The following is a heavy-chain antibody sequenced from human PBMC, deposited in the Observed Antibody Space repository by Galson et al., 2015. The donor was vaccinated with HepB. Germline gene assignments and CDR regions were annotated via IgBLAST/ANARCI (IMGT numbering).Heavy chain of an antibody. J-gene: IGHJ4*02. V-gene: IGHV3-48*01. CDR3: ARVAHSDYGDHAHFDF. D-gene: IGHD4-17*01. Sequence: SLRLSCAASGFTFSSYTMNWVRQAPGKGLEWLSYISTDSSTIYYADSVKGRFTISRDNAKNSLYLQMHSLRAEDAALYYCARVAHSDYGDHAHFDFWGRGTLVTVSS. CDR1: GFTFSSYT. CDR2: ISTDSSTI.